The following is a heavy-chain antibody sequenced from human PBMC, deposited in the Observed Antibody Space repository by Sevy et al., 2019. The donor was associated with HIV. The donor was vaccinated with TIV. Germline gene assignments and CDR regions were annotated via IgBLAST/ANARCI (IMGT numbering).Heavy chain of an antibody. J-gene: IGHJ4*02. CDR3: ARESIATVGDFDY. CDR2: IYYSGST. CDR1: GGSFNNYY. V-gene: IGHV4-59*01. Sequence: SETLSLTCTVSGGSFNNYYWSWIRQPPGKGLQWIGYIYYSGSTNYNPSLKSRVTMSLDTSKNQFSLKLSSVTAADTAIYYCARESIATVGDFDYWGQGTLFTVSS. D-gene: IGHD6-13*01.